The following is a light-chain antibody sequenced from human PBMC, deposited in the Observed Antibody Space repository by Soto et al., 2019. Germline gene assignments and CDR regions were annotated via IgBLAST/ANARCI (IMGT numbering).Light chain of an antibody. Sequence: QSALTQPPSASGSPGQSVTISCTGTSSDVGGYNFVSWYQQHPGKAPKLMIFEVSKRPSGVPDRFSGSKSGNTASLTVSGLQGEDEADYYCSSYAGSSSMVFGGGTQLTVL. CDR2: EVS. V-gene: IGLV2-8*01. CDR1: SSDVGGYNF. J-gene: IGLJ2*01. CDR3: SSYAGSSSMV.